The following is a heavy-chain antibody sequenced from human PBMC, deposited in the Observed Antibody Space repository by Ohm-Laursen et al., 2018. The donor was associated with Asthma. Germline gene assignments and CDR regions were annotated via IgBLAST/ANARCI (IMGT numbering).Heavy chain of an antibody. V-gene: IGHV4-39*01. CDR2: IYYSGST. J-gene: IGHJ5*02. Sequence: SDTLSLTWTVSGGSISSSSYYWGWIRQPPGKGLEWIGSIYYSGSTYYNPSLKSRVTISVDTSKNQFSLKLSSVTAADTAVYYCARHLPNDIVVVVAATSWFDPWGQGTLVTVSS. D-gene: IGHD2-15*01. CDR1: GGSISSSSYY. CDR3: ARHLPNDIVVVVAATSWFDP.